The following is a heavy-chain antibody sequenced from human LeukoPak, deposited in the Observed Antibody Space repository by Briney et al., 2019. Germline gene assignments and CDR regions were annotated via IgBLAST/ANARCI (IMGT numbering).Heavy chain of an antibody. D-gene: IGHD3-10*01. CDR1: GFTFSSYA. CDR3: AGGEF. CDR2: ISYDGSNK. J-gene: IGHJ4*02. V-gene: IGHV3-30-3*01. Sequence: GGSLRLSCATSGFTFSSYAMHWVRQAPGKGLEWVAVISYDGSNKYYADSVKGRFTISRDNSKNTLYLQMNSLRAEDTAVYYCAGGEFWGQGTLVTVSS.